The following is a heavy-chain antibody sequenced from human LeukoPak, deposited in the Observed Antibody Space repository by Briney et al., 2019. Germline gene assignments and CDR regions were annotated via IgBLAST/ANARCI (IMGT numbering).Heavy chain of an antibody. J-gene: IGHJ6*04. CDR1: RFTFSSYW. CDR3: ARGGAVAGIMDV. D-gene: IGHD6-13*01. CDR2: INSDGSSS. Sequence: GGSLRLSCAASRFTFSSYWMHWVRQAPGKGLVWVSRINSDGSSSTYADSVKGRFTISRDNAKNTLYLQMNSLRAEDAAVYYCARGGAVAGIMDVWGKGTTVTVSS. V-gene: IGHV3-74*01.